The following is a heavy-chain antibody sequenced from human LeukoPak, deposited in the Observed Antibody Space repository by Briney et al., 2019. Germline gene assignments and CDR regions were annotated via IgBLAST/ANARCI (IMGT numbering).Heavy chain of an antibody. Sequence: ASVKVSCKASGYTFTSYYMHWVRQAPGQGLEWMGIINPSGGSTSYAQKFQGRVTITRNTSISTAYMELSSLRSEDTAVYYCARGGPAYYSNFDYWGQGTLVTVSS. V-gene: IGHV1-46*01. J-gene: IGHJ4*02. CDR3: ARGGPAYYSNFDY. CDR2: INPSGGST. CDR1: GYTFTSYY. D-gene: IGHD4-11*01.